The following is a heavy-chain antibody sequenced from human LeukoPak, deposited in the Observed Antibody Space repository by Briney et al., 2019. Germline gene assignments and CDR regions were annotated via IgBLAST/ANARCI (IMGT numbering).Heavy chain of an antibody. J-gene: IGHJ4*02. CDR3: ARAPSIYDSSGYYGPDDYYFDY. Sequence: GGSLRLSCAASGFTFSSYSMNWVRQAPGKGLEWVSSISSSSSYIYYADSVKGRYTISRDNAKNSLYMQMSSLRAEDTAVYYCARAPSIYDSSGYYGPDDYYFDYWGQGTLVTVSS. CDR1: GFTFSSYS. CDR2: ISSSSSYI. V-gene: IGHV3-21*01. D-gene: IGHD3-22*01.